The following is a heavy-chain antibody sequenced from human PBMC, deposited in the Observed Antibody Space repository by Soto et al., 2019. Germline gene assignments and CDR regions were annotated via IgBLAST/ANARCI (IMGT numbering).Heavy chain of an antibody. CDR3: ASHGDAWDIVATINYYYYGMDV. D-gene: IGHD5-12*01. V-gene: IGHV5-10-1*01. CDR2: IDPSDSYT. CDR1: GYSFTSYW. J-gene: IGHJ6*02. Sequence: PGESLKISCKGSGYSFTSYWISWVRQMPGKGLEWMGRIDPSDSYTNYSPSFQGHVTISADKSISTAYLQWSSLKASDTAMYYCASHGDAWDIVATINYYYYGMDVWGQGTTVTVSS.